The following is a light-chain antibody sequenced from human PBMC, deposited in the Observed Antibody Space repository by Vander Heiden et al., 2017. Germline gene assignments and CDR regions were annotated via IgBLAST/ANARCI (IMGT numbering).Light chain of an antibody. CDR3: QQSYSTPRVT. V-gene: IGKV1-39*01. CDR1: QSISRY. Sequence: DIQMTQSPSSLSASVGDRVTITCRASQSISRYLNWYQQKPGKAPKLLIYAASSLQSGVPSRFSGSGSGTDFTLTISSLQPEDFATYYCQQSYSTPRVTFGHGTKVDIK. CDR2: AAS. J-gene: IGKJ3*01.